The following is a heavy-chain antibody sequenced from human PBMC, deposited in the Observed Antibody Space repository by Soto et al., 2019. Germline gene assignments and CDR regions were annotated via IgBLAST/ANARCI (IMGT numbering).Heavy chain of an antibody. CDR3: ARQVGSSSAYGYYYYGMDV. D-gene: IGHD6-6*01. Sequence: PGESLKISCKGSGYSFTSYWISWVRQMPGKGLEWMGRIDPSDSYTNYSPSFQGHVTISADKSISTAYLQWSSLKASDTAMYYCARQVGSSSAYGYYYYGMDVWGQGTTVTVSS. V-gene: IGHV5-10-1*01. CDR2: IDPSDSYT. J-gene: IGHJ6*02. CDR1: GYSFTSYW.